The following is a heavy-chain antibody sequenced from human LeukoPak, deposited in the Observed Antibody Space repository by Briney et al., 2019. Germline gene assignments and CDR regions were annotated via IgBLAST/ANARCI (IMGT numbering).Heavy chain of an antibody. CDR3: ARTTRYCSGGSCPNWFDP. CDR1: GDSVSRKSAA. Sequence: PSQTLSLTCAISGDSVSRKSAAWNWIRQSPSRGLGWLGRTYYRSKWFNEYAVSVESRITINPDTSENQFSLQLSSVTAADTAVYYCARTTRYCSGGSCPNWFDPWGQGTLVTVSS. J-gene: IGHJ5*02. CDR2: TYYRSKWFN. V-gene: IGHV6-1*01. D-gene: IGHD2-15*01.